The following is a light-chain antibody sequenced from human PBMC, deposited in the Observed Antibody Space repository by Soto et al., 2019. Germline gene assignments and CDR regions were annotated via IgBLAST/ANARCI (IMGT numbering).Light chain of an antibody. CDR2: EVN. J-gene: IGLJ1*01. CDR3: SSFAVSNSFV. CDR1: SNDVGGYNY. V-gene: IGLV2-8*01. Sequence: QSVLTHPPSASGSPGQSVTISCTGTSNDVGGYNYVSWYQQHPGKAPKLMIYEVNKRPSGVPDRFSGSKSGNTASLTVSGLQAEDEADYYCSSFAVSNSFVFGTGTKLTVL.